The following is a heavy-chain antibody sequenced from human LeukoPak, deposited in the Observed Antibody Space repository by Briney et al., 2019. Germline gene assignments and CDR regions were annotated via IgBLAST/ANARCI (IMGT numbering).Heavy chain of an antibody. CDR2: ISGSGGST. Sequence: PGGSLRLSCAASGFIFSDFWMTWVRQAPGKGLEWVSAISGSGGSTYYADSVKGRFTISRDNSKNTLYLQMNSLRAEDTAVYYCAKRPQIYGSGSYFDYWGQGTLVTVSS. D-gene: IGHD3-10*01. J-gene: IGHJ4*02. CDR1: GFIFSDFW. CDR3: AKRPQIYGSGSYFDY. V-gene: IGHV3-23*01.